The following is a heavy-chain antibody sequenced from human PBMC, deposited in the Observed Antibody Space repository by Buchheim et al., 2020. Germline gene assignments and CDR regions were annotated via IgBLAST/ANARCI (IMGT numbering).Heavy chain of an antibody. CDR2: ISYDGSNK. V-gene: IGHV3-30*18. CDR3: AKDLSRGDSVSGY. Sequence: VQLADSGGGVVQPGRSLRLSCAASGFTFSSYGMHWVRQAPGKGLEWVAVISYDGSNKYYADSVKGRFTISRDNSKNTLYLQMNSLRAEDTAVYYCAKDLSRGDSVSGYWGQGTL. J-gene: IGHJ4*02. CDR1: GFTFSSYG. D-gene: IGHD2-21*02.